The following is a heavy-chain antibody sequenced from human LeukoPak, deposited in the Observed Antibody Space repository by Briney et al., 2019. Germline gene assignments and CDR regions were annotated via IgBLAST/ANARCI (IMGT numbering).Heavy chain of an antibody. V-gene: IGHV4-39*07. Sequence: PSETLSLTCSVSGGSIDRTSSYWGWVRQSPGKGLEWIGSINYVGSTNYNPPLKSRVTISVDTSKNQFSLKLSSVTAADTAVYYCARGAVLRFLEWLRAPSWFDPWGQGTLVTVSS. CDR3: ARGAVLRFLEWLRAPSWFDP. CDR1: GGSIDRTSSY. D-gene: IGHD3-3*01. J-gene: IGHJ5*02. CDR2: INYVGST.